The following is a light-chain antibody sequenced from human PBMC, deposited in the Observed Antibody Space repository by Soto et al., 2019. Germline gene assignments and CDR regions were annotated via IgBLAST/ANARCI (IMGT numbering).Light chain of an antibody. CDR1: QSVLYSSNNKNY. Sequence: DIVVTQSPDSLAVSLGERATINCKSSQSVLYSSNNKNYLAWYQQKPGQPPKLLIYWASTRESRVPARFSGSGSGTDFTLTISSLQAEDVAVYYCQQYYSTPRWTFGQGTKVEIK. J-gene: IGKJ1*01. CDR3: QQYYSTPRWT. V-gene: IGKV4-1*01. CDR2: WAS.